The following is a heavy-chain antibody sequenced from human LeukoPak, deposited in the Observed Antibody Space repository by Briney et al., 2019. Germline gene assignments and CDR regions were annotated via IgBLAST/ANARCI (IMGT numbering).Heavy chain of an antibody. D-gene: IGHD3-10*01. CDR2: TYYRSKWHS. Sequence: SQTLSLTCAISGDSVSSNSAAWDWIRQSPSRGLEWLGRTYYRSKWHSYYAPSVKSRITINPDTSKNQFSLQLKSVTPEDTAVYYCARMVGLVSDFWGQGTLVTVSS. CDR1: GDSVSSNSAA. V-gene: IGHV6-1*01. J-gene: IGHJ4*02. CDR3: ARMVGLVSDF.